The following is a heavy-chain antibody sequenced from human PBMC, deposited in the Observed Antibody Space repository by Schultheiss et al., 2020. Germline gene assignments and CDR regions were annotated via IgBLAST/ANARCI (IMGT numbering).Heavy chain of an antibody. V-gene: IGHV3-74*01. J-gene: IGHJ5*02. CDR2: IKSDGSDR. Sequence: GESLKISCAASGFSFSNYWMHWVRQAPGKGLEWVSRIKSDGSDRNYADFVKGRFTISRDNAKNTLYLQMNSLRAEDTAIYYCAGPREYRGLNWFDPWGQGTPVTVSS. CDR3: AGPREYRGLNWFDP. CDR1: GFSFSNYW. D-gene: IGHD5-12*01.